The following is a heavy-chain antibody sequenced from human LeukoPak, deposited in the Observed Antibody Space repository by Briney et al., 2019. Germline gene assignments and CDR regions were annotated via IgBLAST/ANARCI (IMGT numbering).Heavy chain of an antibody. J-gene: IGHJ2*01. CDR2: ISYDGSNK. Sequence: GGSLRLSCAASGFTFSSYAMHWVRQAPGKGLEWLAVISYDGSNKYYADSVKGRFTISRDNSKNTLYLQMNSLRAEDTAVYYCARDRGDCSGGSCYLYWYFDLWGRGTLVTVSS. D-gene: IGHD2-15*01. CDR3: ARDRGDCSGGSCYLYWYFDL. V-gene: IGHV3-30-3*01. CDR1: GFTFSSYA.